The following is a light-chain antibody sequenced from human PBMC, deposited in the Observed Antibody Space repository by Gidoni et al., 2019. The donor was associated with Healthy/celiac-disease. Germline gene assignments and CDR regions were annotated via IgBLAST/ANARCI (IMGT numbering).Light chain of an antibody. CDR2: DVS. Sequence: QSALTQPASVSGSPGQSLPISCTGTSSDVGGYNYVSWYQQHPGKAPKLMIYDVSNRPSGVSNRFSGSKSGNTASLTISGLQAEDEADYYCSSYTSSSTLGYVFGTGTKVTVL. J-gene: IGLJ1*01. CDR1: SSDVGGYNY. V-gene: IGLV2-14*03. CDR3: SSYTSSSTLGYV.